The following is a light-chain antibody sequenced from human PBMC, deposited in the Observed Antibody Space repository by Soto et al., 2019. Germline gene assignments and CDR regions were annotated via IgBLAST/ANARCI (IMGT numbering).Light chain of an antibody. CDR2: AAS. V-gene: IGKV1-39*01. CDR3: QQSYSTPVT. CDR1: QSISNY. Sequence: DIPMTQSPSSLSASVGDRVTITCRASQSISNYLNWYQQKPGKAPKLLIYAASSLQSGVPSRFSGSGSGTDFTLTISSLQPEDFATYYCQQSYSTPVTFGQGTKVEIK. J-gene: IGKJ1*01.